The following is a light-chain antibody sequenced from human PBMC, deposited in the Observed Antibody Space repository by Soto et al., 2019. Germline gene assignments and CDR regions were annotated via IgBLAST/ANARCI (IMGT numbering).Light chain of an antibody. V-gene: IGKV3-15*01. CDR3: QQYNKWPPWT. CDR1: QSVRNN. Sequence: EIVMTQSPVTLSVSPGEGATLFCRASQSVRNNLAWYQQKPGLAPRLLIYAVSTRATGVPARFSGNGCETEFTLTISGLQSDDFALYYCQQYNKWPPWTFGQGTKVEIK. CDR2: AVS. J-gene: IGKJ1*01.